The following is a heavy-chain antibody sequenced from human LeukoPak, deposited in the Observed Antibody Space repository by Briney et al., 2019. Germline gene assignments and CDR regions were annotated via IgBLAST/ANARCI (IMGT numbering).Heavy chain of an antibody. CDR2: ITFSGSTI. CDR1: GFTFSDYY. V-gene: IGHV3-11*01. Sequence: GGSLRLSCAASGFTFSDYYMGWIRQAPGKGLEWVSYITFSGSTIQYADSVKGRFTISRDNAKSSLYLQMNSLRVEDTAVYYCVRERDGFGQPLDHWGQGTLVTVSS. J-gene: IGHJ4*02. D-gene: IGHD5-24*01. CDR3: VRERDGFGQPLDH.